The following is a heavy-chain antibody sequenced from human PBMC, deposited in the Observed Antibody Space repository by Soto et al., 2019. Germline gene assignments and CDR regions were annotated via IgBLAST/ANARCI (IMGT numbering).Heavy chain of an antibody. D-gene: IGHD2-15*01. V-gene: IGHV3-23*01. Sequence: EVQLLESGGGLVQPGGSLRLSCAASGFTFSSYAMSWVRQAPGKGLEWVSAISGSGGSTYYADSVKGRFTISRDNSKNTRYLQMNSLRAEDTAVYYWAKADGHAIVRDAFDSWGQGTMVTVAS. CDR3: AKADGHAIVRDAFDS. J-gene: IGHJ3*02. CDR2: ISGSGGST. CDR1: GFTFSSYA.